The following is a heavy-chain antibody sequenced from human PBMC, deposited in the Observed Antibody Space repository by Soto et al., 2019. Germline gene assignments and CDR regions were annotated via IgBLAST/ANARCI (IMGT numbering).Heavy chain of an antibody. CDR2: INPNSGGT. Sequence: SVKVSCKASGYTFTGYYMHWVRQAPGQGLEWMGWINPNSGGTNYAQKFQGWVTMTRDTSISTAYMEPSRLRSDDTAVYYCARGVPPTYCSGGSCYPHDAFDIWGQGTMVTV. J-gene: IGHJ3*02. V-gene: IGHV1-2*04. CDR3: ARGVPPTYCSGGSCYPHDAFDI. D-gene: IGHD2-15*01. CDR1: GYTFTGYY.